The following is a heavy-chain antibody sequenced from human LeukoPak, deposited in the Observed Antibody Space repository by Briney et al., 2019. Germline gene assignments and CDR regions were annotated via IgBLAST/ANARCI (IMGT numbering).Heavy chain of an antibody. D-gene: IGHD2-8*01. J-gene: IGHJ4*02. CDR1: GGSFSGYY. Sequence: SETLSLTCAVYGGSFSGYYWNWVRQPPGKGLEWIGEINHSGSTNYNPSLRSGLTISVDTSKNQFSLKVTSVTAADTAVYYCARQNGVGLFTLPGGLGTLVTVSS. V-gene: IGHV4-34*01. CDR2: INHSGST. CDR3: ARQNGVGLFTLP.